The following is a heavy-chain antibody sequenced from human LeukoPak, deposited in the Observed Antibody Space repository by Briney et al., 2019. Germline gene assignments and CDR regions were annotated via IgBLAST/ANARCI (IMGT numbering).Heavy chain of an antibody. J-gene: IGHJ4*02. D-gene: IGHD4-11*01. CDR1: GGSISSSSYY. CDR2: IYYSRST. CDR3: AKALQFAVDY. Sequence: SETLSLTCTVSGGSISSSSYYWGWIRQPPGKGLEWIGSIYYSRSTYYNPSLKSRVTISVDTSKNQFSLKLSSVTAADTAVYYCAKALQFAVDYWGQGTLVTVSS. V-gene: IGHV4-39*01.